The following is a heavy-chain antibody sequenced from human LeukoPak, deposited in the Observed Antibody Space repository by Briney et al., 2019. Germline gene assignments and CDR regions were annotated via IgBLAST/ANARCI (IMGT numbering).Heavy chain of an antibody. CDR1: GYTFTGYY. V-gene: IGHV1-2*02. Sequence: ASVKVSCKASGYTFTGYYMHWVRQAPGQGLEWMGWINPNSGGTNYAQKFQGRVTMTGDTSISTAYMELSRLRTDDTAVYYCARAAALDFWSAMDYWGQGTLVTVSS. CDR3: ARAAALDFWSAMDY. CDR2: INPNSGGT. D-gene: IGHD3-3*01. J-gene: IGHJ4*02.